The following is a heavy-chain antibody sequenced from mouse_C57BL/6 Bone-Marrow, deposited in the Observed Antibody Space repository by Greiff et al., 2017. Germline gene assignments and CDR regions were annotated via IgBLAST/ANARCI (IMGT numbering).Heavy chain of an antibody. CDR2: IRSKSNNYAT. Sequence: EVKLVESGGGLVQPKGSLKLSCAASGFSFNTYAMNWVRQAPGKGLEWVARIRSKSNNYATYYADSVKDRFTISRDDSESMLYLQMNNLKTEDTAMYYCVRHFYYDYDDAMDYWGQGTSVTVSS. D-gene: IGHD2-4*01. CDR1: GFSFNTYA. J-gene: IGHJ4*01. CDR3: VRHFYYDYDDAMDY. V-gene: IGHV10-1*01.